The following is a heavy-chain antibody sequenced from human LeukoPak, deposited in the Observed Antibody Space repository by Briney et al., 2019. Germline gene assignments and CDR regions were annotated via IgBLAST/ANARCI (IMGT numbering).Heavy chain of an antibody. J-gene: IGHJ4*02. Sequence: PSETLSLTCAVYGGSFSGYYWSWIRQPPGKGLEWIGEINHSGSTNYNPPLKSRVTISVDTSKNQFSLKLSSVTAADTAVYYCARDWQSVITFGGSPLGYWGQGTLVTVSS. CDR1: GGSFSGYY. CDR3: ARDWQSVITFGGSPLGY. V-gene: IGHV4-34*01. D-gene: IGHD3-16*01. CDR2: INHSGST.